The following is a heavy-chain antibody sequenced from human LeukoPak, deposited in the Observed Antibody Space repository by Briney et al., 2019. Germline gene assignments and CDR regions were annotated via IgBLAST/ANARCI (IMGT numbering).Heavy chain of an antibody. V-gene: IGHV3-30*03. CDR2: ILSDGSNK. CDR1: GFTFSNYA. Sequence: PGRSLRLSCAASGFTFSNYALNWVRQAPGKGPEWVAVILSDGSNKYYADSVKGRFTISRDNSKNTLYLEMSSLRVEDTAVYYCARVRFTISDYYGMDVWGQGTTVTVSS. D-gene: IGHD3-9*01. CDR3: ARVRFTISDYYGMDV. J-gene: IGHJ6*02.